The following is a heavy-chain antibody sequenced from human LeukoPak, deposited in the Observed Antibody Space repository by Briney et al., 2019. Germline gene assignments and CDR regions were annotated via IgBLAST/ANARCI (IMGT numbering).Heavy chain of an antibody. J-gene: IGHJ4*02. CDR1: GGSISSYY. Sequence: SETLSLTCTVSGGSISSYYWSWIRQPPGKGRDWIGYIYYSGSTNYNPSLKSRVTISVDTSKNQFSLKLSSVTAADTAVYYCARGHGYSSGWYIYWGQGTLVTVSS. D-gene: IGHD6-19*01. CDR2: IYYSGST. CDR3: ARGHGYSSGWYIY. V-gene: IGHV4-59*01.